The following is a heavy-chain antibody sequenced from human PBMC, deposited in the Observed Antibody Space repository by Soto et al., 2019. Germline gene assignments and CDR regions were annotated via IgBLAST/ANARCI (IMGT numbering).Heavy chain of an antibody. J-gene: IGHJ4*02. D-gene: IGHD2-21*01. V-gene: IGHV3-48*01. CDR2: ISSTSDTI. Sequence: VQLVESGGGLMQPGGSLRLSCAASGFAFSTYAINWVRQAPGKGLEWVSYISSTSDTIYYADSVKGRFTISRDNAKNSLYLQMNSLRAEDTAVYYCTRIVSGVYFDYWGQGTLVTVSS. CDR1: GFAFSTYA. CDR3: TRIVSGVYFDY.